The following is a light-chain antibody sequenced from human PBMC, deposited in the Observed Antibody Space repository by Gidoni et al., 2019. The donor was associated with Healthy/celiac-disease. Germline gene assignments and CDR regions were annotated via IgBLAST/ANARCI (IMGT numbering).Light chain of an antibody. V-gene: IGKV1-39*01. J-gene: IGKJ2*01. CDR1: QSISSY. CDR3: QQSYSTPPEP. Sequence: DVQMTRSPSSLSASVGDRVTITCRASQSISSYLNWYQQKPGKAPKLLIYAASSLQSGVPSRFSGSGSGTDFTLTISSLQPEDSATYYCQQSYSTPPEPFGQRTKLEIK. CDR2: AAS.